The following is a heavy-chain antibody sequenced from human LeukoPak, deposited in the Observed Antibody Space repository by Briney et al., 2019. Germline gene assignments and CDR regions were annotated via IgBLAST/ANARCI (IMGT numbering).Heavy chain of an antibody. D-gene: IGHD1-14*01. J-gene: IGHJ3*02. CDR2: IYYSGST. CDR1: GGSISSNGYF. Sequence: KPSETLSLTCTVSGGSISSNGYFWGWIRQPPGKGLEWIGSIYYSGSTYYNPSLKSRVTISVDTSKSQFSLKLSSVTAADTAVYYCARHNRGDDAFDIWGQGTMVTVSS. V-gene: IGHV4-39*01. CDR3: ARHNRGDDAFDI.